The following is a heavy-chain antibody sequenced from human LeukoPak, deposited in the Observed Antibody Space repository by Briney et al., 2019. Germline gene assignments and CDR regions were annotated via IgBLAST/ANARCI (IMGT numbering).Heavy chain of an antibody. Sequence: ASVKVSCKVSGYTFTELSMHWVRQAPGKGLEWMGGFDPEDGETIYAQKFQGRVTMTEDTSTDTAYMELSSLRSEDTAVYYCATGSDYVWGSYRYFDYWGQGTLVTVSS. V-gene: IGHV1-24*01. CDR3: ATGSDYVWGSYRYFDY. J-gene: IGHJ4*02. CDR2: FDPEDGET. D-gene: IGHD3-16*02. CDR1: GYTFTELS.